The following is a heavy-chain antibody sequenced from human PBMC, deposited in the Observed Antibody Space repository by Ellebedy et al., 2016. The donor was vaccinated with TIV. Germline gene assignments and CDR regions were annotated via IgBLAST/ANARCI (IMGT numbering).Heavy chain of an antibody. CDR1: GFTFDDYG. Sequence: GGSLRLSXGASGFTFDDYGMTWVRQAPGKGLEWGSGINWNGGSRDYHDSVKGRFTISRDNAKNSLYLQMNSLRVDDTALYYCARRSGYSYGHIDSWGQGTLVTVSS. CDR3: ARRSGYSYGHIDS. V-gene: IGHV3-20*03. J-gene: IGHJ4*02. CDR2: INWNGGSR. D-gene: IGHD5-18*01.